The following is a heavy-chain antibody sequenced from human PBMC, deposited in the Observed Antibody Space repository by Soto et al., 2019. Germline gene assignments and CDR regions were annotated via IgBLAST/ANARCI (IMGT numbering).Heavy chain of an antibody. Sequence: QMQLAESGGNVVQPGRSLRLSCVASGFTFRRYGMHWVRQAPGKGLEWVATISHDGSKEYYADSVKGRFTVSRDNSRDTIYLDMNSVGTDDTAVYHCAKDMGPSPRPPDSLDIWGQGTVVTVSS. D-gene: IGHD3-10*01. V-gene: IGHV3-30*18. CDR3: AKDMGPSPRPPDSLDI. CDR2: ISHDGSKE. CDR1: GFTFRRYG. J-gene: IGHJ3*02.